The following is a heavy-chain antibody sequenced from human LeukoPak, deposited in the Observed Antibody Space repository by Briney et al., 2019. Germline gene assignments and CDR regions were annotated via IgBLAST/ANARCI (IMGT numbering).Heavy chain of an antibody. CDR1: GFTFITHA. J-gene: IGHJ3*02. CDR3: ARSSQMGFGELPGGSYDI. Sequence: GGSLRLSCEASGFTFITHAMNWVRQAPGKGLEWVSGISGSGGRTYYADSVKGRFTLSRDNSKSTVYLHLNSLRAEDTALYYCARSSQMGFGELPGGSYDIWGQGTMVTVSS. V-gene: IGHV3-23*01. D-gene: IGHD3-10*01. CDR2: ISGSGGRT.